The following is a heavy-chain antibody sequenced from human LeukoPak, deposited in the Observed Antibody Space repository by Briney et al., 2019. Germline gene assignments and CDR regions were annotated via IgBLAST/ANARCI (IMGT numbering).Heavy chain of an antibody. CDR3: ARGRGSGTYSARDFDY. Sequence: AASVKVSCKASGYIFTDYFMHWVRQAPGQGLEWMGVINPSGGSTSYAQKFQGRVTMTRDTSTSTVYMELSSLRSEDTAVYHCARGRGSGTYSARDFDYWGQGTLVTVSS. CDR2: INPSGGST. V-gene: IGHV1-46*01. CDR1: GYIFTDYF. J-gene: IGHJ4*02. D-gene: IGHD3-10*01.